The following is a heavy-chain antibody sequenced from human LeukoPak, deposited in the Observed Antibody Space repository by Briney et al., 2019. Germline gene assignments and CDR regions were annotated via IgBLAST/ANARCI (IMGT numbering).Heavy chain of an antibody. CDR1: GGSISSSYYY. V-gene: IGHV4-39*01. CDR2: IYYSGST. Sequence: SETLSLTCTVSGGSISSSYYYWGWIRQPPGKGLEWIGTIYYSGSTYYNPSLKSRVTISVDTSKNQFSLKLNSVTAADTAVYFCARQVVAVAGTGYFDYWGQGTLVTVSS. J-gene: IGHJ4*02. D-gene: IGHD6-19*01. CDR3: ARQVVAVAGTGYFDY.